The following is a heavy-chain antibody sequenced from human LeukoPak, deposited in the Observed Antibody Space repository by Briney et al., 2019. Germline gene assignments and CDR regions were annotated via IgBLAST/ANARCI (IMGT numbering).Heavy chain of an antibody. Sequence: SETLSLTCTVSGGSISSGGYYWSWIRQHPGKGLEWIGYIYYSGSTYYNPSLKSRVTISVDTSKNQFSLKLSSVTAADTAVYYCARLRQWLTQDYYYYYGMDVWGQGTTVTVSS. V-gene: IGHV4-31*03. CDR3: ARLRQWLTQDYYYYYGMDV. J-gene: IGHJ6*02. D-gene: IGHD6-19*01. CDR2: IYYSGST. CDR1: GGSISSGGYY.